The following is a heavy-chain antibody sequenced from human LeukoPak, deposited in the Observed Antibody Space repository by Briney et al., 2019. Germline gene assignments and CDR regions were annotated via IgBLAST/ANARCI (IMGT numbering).Heavy chain of an antibody. Sequence: ASLKVSCKASGYTFTSYDINWVRQATGQGLEWMGWMNPNSGNTGYAQKFQGRVTMTRNTSISTAYMELSSLRSEDTAVYYCARGITVVNWFDPWGQGTLVTVSS. CDR1: GYTFTSYD. V-gene: IGHV1-8*01. J-gene: IGHJ5*02. CDR3: ARGITVVNWFDP. D-gene: IGHD2-21*01. CDR2: MNPNSGNT.